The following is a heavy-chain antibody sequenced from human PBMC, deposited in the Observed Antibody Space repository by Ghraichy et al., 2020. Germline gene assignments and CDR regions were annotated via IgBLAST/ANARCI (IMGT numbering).Heavy chain of an antibody. D-gene: IGHD1-26*01. CDR1: GFTFTSYT. Sequence: GGSLRLSCAASGFTFTSYTMNWVRQAPGKGLEWVSSLSSTNRYIYHADSVKGRFTISRDNAKNSLYLQMNSLRVDDTAVYYCAREGVGQDFDYWGQGTLVTVSS. CDR3: AREGVGQDFDY. J-gene: IGHJ4*02. CDR2: LSSTNRYI. V-gene: IGHV3-21*01.